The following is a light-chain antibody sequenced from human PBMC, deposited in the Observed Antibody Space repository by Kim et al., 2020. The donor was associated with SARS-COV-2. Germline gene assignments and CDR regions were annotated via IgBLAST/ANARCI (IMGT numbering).Light chain of an antibody. Sequence: SVSVGDRVTITCRASQGIYNFLAWFQQKPGKAPNSLIYATSTLQRGVPSRFSGGASGTNFTLTINSLQPEDFATYYCQQYSDFPYTFGQGTKLEI. V-gene: IGKV1-16*01. CDR2: ATS. CDR3: QQYSDFPYT. CDR1: QGIYNF. J-gene: IGKJ2*01.